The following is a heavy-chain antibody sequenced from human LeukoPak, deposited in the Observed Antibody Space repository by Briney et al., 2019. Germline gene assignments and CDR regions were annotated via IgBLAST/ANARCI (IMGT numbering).Heavy chain of an antibody. CDR3: ARVYYDSSGYCIDY. Sequence: ASVKVSCKASGYTFTGYYMHWVRQAPGQGLEWMGWIKPNSGGTNYAQKFQGRVTMTRDTSISTAYMELSRLRSDDTAVYYCARVYYDSSGYCIDYWGQGTLVTVSS. V-gene: IGHV1-2*02. CDR2: IKPNSGGT. D-gene: IGHD3-22*01. J-gene: IGHJ4*02. CDR1: GYTFTGYY.